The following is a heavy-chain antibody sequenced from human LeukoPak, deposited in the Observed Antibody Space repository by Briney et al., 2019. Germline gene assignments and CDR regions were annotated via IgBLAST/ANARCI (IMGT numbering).Heavy chain of an antibody. J-gene: IGHJ6*02. Sequence: SVKVSFTASGGTFSSYAISWVRQAPGQGLEWMGGIIPIFGTANYAQKFQGRVTITADESTSTAYMELSSLRSEDTAVYYCARHYGPYYYYGMDVWGQGTTVTVSS. CDR1: GGTFSSYA. D-gene: IGHD3-10*01. CDR2: IIPIFGTA. V-gene: IGHV1-69*01. CDR3: ARHYGPYYYYGMDV.